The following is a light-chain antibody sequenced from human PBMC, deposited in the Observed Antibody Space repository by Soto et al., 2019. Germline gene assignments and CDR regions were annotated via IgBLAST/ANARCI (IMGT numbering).Light chain of an antibody. CDR3: AAWDDSLNGYV. CDR2: YDD. V-gene: IGLV1-36*01. J-gene: IGLJ1*01. Sequence: QSVLTQQPSVSEAPRQRVTISCSGSRSNIGNNAVNWYQQLPGKAPKLLIYYDDLLPSGVSDRFSGSKSGTSASLAISGLQSEDEADYYCAAWDDSLNGYVFGTGTKLTVL. CDR1: RSNIGNNA.